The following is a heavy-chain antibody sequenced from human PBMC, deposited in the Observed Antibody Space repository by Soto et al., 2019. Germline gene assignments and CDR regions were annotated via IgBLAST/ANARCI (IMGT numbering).Heavy chain of an antibody. CDR2: INAGNGNT. V-gene: IGHV1-3*05. Sequence: QVQLVQSGAEEKKPGASVKVSCKASGYTFTGYAMHWVRQAPGQRLEWMGWINAGNGNTKYSQKFQGRVTITRDTSASTAYMELSSLRSDDTPVYSCASAVAVPAAFDYWAPAPLVTVSS. CDR1: GYTFTGYA. CDR3: ASAVAVPAAFDY. J-gene: IGHJ4*02. D-gene: IGHD6-19*01.